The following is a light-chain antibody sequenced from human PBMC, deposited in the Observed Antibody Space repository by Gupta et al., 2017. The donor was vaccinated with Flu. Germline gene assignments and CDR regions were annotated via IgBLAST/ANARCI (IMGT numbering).Light chain of an antibody. CDR3: QQYNNLPPFT. CDR1: QSVSSY. CDR2: GAS. Sequence: ELVLPQSPATLSVSQGERATLSCRASQSVSSYLAWYQQKPGQAPRLLIYGASTRATGIPARFSGSGSGTDFTFTISSLQSEDFAVYYCQQYNNLPPFTFGQGTQLEIK. V-gene: IGKV3-15*01. J-gene: IGKJ2*01.